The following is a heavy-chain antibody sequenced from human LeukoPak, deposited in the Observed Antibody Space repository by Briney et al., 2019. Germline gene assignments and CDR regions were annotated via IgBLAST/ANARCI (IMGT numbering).Heavy chain of an antibody. CDR1: GFTFTNYA. D-gene: IGHD2-15*01. J-gene: IGHJ5*02. V-gene: IGHV3-23*01. Sequence: GGSLRLSCAASGFTFTNYAMSWVRQAPGKGLEWVSAIGVSGTPYYADDVKGRFTISRDNSKNALSLQMNSLRAEDTAVYYCAKDRLCGGSGCRHFDPWGQGSLVTVSS. CDR3: AKDRLCGGSGCRHFDP. CDR2: IGVSGTP.